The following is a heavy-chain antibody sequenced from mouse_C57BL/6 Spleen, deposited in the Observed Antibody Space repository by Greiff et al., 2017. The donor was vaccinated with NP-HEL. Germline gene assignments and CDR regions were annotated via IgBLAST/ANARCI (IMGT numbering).Heavy chain of an antibody. CDR3: TTLDYDVAWFAY. D-gene: IGHD2-4*01. J-gene: IGHJ3*01. Sequence: EVQLQQSGAELVRPGASVKLSCTASGFNIKDDYMHWVKQRPEQGLEWIGWIDPENGDTEYASKFQGKATITADTSSNTAYLQLSSLTSEDTAVYYCTTLDYDVAWFAYWGQGTLVTVSA. CDR1: GFNIKDDY. V-gene: IGHV14-4*01. CDR2: IDPENGDT.